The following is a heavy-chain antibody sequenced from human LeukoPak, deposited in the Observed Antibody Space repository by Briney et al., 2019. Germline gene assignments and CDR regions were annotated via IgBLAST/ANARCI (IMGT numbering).Heavy chain of an antibody. D-gene: IGHD2-2*01. CDR2: ISAYNGNT. V-gene: IGHV1-18*01. J-gene: IGHJ4*02. Sequence: ASVKVSCKASGYTFTSYGISWVRQTPGQGLEWMGWISAYNGNTNYAQKLQGRATMTTDTSTSTAYMELRSLRSDDTAVYYCAREPLGYQLPSFDYWGQGTLVTVSS. CDR3: AREPLGYQLPSFDY. CDR1: GYTFTSYG.